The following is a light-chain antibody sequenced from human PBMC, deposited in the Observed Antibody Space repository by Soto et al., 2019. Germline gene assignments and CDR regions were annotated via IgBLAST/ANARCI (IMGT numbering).Light chain of an antibody. CDR1: SSDIGAYNF. Sequence: QAVVTQPASVSGSPGQSITIPCTGTSSDIGAYNFVSWYQQHPGKAPTLMLYDVNIRPSGVSNRFSGSKSGNTASLTISGLQAEDEADYYCTSWISSTTMRFGGGTKLTV. CDR2: DVN. V-gene: IGLV2-14*03. J-gene: IGLJ2*01. CDR3: TSWISSTTMR.